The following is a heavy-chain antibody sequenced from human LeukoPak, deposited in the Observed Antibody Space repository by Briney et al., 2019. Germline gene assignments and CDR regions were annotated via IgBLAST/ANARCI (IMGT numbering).Heavy chain of an antibody. J-gene: IGHJ4*02. V-gene: IGHV3-23*01. D-gene: IGHD2-2*01. Sequence: GGSLRLSCAASGFTFSSYAMSWVRQAPGKGLEWVSTISGSGGRTYYADSVKGRFTISRDNSNNTLSLQMTSLRAGDTAVYYCAKDHDALVPAAQFDYWGQGTLVTVSS. CDR2: ISGSGGRT. CDR1: GFTFSSYA. CDR3: AKDHDALVPAAQFDY.